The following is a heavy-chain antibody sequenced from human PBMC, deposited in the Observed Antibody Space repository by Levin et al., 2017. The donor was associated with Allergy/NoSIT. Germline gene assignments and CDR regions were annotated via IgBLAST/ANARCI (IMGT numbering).Heavy chain of an antibody. V-gene: IGHV1-46*01. Sequence: GESLKISCKASGYTFTSYYMHWVRQAPGQGLEWMGIINPSGGSTSYAQKFQGRVTMTRDTSTSTVYMELSSLRSEDTAVYYCARDVQVGATPKYYFDYWGQGTLVTVSS. CDR2: INPSGGST. CDR3: ARDVQVGATPKYYFDY. J-gene: IGHJ4*02. CDR1: GYTFTSYY. D-gene: IGHD1-26*01.